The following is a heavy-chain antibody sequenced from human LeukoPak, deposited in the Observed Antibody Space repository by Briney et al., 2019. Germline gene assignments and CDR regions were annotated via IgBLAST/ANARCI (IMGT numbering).Heavy chain of an antibody. Sequence: GGSLRLSCAASGFTFGSYAMSWVRQAPGKGLEWVSAISGSGGSTYYADSVKGRFTISRDNSKNTLYLQMNSLRAEDTAVYYCAKVESYDFWSGYYFTYFDYWGQGTLVTVSS. J-gene: IGHJ4*02. V-gene: IGHV3-23*01. CDR2: ISGSGGST. CDR1: GFTFGSYA. D-gene: IGHD3-3*01. CDR3: AKVESYDFWSGYYFTYFDY.